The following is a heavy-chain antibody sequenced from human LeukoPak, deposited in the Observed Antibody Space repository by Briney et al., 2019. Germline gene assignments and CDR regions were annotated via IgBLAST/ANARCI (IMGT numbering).Heavy chain of an antibody. D-gene: IGHD3-22*01. CDR2: IYPGDSDD. CDR3: ARHGYYDTSDKLYYYGMDI. Sequence: GESLKISCKGSGYRFTSYWIGWVRQMPRKGLEWMGIIYPGDSDDRYSPSFQGQVTISADKSISTAYLQWSSLKASDTAMYYCARHGYYDTSDKLYYYGMDISGQGTTVTASS. CDR1: GYRFTSYW. J-gene: IGHJ6*02. V-gene: IGHV5-51*01.